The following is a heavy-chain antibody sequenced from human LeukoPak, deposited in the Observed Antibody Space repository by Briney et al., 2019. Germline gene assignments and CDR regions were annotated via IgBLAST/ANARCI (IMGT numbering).Heavy chain of an antibody. V-gene: IGHV3-48*02. D-gene: IGHD4-11*01. CDR1: GFTFNSYS. J-gene: IGHJ3*02. Sequence: PGGSLRLSCAASGFTFNSYSMNWVRQAPGKGLEWVSYIRSPSHTIYYADSVKGRFTISRDNANNSLYLQMDSLRDEDTAIYYCARDTLEYSNSPDAFDIWGQGTMVTVSS. CDR2: IRSPSHTI. CDR3: ARDTLEYSNSPDAFDI.